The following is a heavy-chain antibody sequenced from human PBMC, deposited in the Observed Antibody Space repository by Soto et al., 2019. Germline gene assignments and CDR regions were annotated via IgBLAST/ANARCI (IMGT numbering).Heavy chain of an antibody. D-gene: IGHD3-16*02. J-gene: IGHJ4*02. CDR1: GFTFSSYA. CDR2: ISGSGGST. V-gene: IGHV3-23*01. CDR3: AKFYDYIWGSYRYKSSSDLGFDY. Sequence: GGSLRLSCAASGFTFSSYAMSWVRQAPGKGLEWVSAISGSGGSTYYADSVKGRFTISRDNSKNTLYLKMNSLRAEDTAVYYCAKFYDYIWGSYRYKSSSDLGFDYWGQGTLVTVSS.